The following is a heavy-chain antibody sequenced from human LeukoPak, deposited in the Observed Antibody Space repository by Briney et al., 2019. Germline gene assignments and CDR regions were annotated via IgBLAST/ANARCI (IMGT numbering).Heavy chain of an antibody. CDR3: TTAPSKYSYGYRG. V-gene: IGHV3-15*01. CDR1: GFTFSNAW. CDR2: IKSKTDGGTT. J-gene: IGHJ4*02. Sequence: GGSLRLSCAASGFTFSNAWMSWVRQAPGKGLEWVGRIKSKTDGGTTDYAAPVKGRFTISRDDSKNTLYLQMNSLKTEDTAVYYCTTAPSKYSYGYRGWGQGTLVTVSS. D-gene: IGHD5-18*01.